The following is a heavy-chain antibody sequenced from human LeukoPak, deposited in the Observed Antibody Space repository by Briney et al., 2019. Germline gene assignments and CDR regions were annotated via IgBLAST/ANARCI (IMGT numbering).Heavy chain of an antibody. CDR2: ISWDGGIT. J-gene: IGHJ3*02. CDR3: AKSLFTSATGTGRAFHI. V-gene: IGHV3-43*01. CDR1: GFTFHHYS. D-gene: IGHD1-1*01. Sequence: GGSLRLSCAASGFTFHHYSMHWVRQPPGKGLEWVSLISWDGGITYYADSVRGRFTISRDNSKSTLYLQMNGLRAEDTAIFYCAKSLFTSATGTGRAFHIWGQGTRVTASS.